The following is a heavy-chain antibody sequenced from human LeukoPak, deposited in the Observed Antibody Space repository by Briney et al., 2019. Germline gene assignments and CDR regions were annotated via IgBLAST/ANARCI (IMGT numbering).Heavy chain of an antibody. D-gene: IGHD2-15*01. CDR3: ARDSSGGFHDAFDI. CDR2: IYYSGST. CDR1: GGSISSYY. V-gene: IGHV4-59*01. Sequence: KPSETLSLTCTVSGGSISSYYWSWIRQPPGKGLEWIGYIYYSGSTNYNPSLKSRVTISVDTSKNQFSLKLSSVTAADTAVYYCARDSSGGFHDAFDIWGQGTMVTVSS. J-gene: IGHJ3*02.